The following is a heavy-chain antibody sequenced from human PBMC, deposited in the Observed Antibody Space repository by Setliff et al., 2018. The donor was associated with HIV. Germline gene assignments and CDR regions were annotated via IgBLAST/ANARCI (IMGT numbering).Heavy chain of an antibody. CDR1: GYTFTSYA. J-gene: IGHJ4*02. CDR3: ARDYCXDSSGYRYFDY. CDR2: INAGNGNT. Sequence: ASVKVSCKASGYTFTSYALHWVRQAPGQRFEWMGWINAGNGNTKYSQNFQGRVTITRDTSASTAYMELRSLRSEDTAVYYCARDYCXDSSGYRYFDYWGQGTLVTVSS. D-gene: IGHD3-22*01. V-gene: IGHV1-3*01.